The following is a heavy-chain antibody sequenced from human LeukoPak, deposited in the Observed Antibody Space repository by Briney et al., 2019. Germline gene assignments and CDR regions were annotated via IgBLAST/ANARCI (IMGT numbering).Heavy chain of an antibody. J-gene: IGHJ6*02. D-gene: IGHD5-24*01. V-gene: IGHV3-21*01. CDR1: GFTFSAYT. Sequence: GGSLRLSCAASGFTFSAYTLNWVRQAPGKGLEWVSSITSGSGAIYYADSVKGRFTISRDNAKNSLDLQMNSLRAEDTAVYYCARVNSGQMEAMDVWGQGTTVTVSS. CDR2: ITSGSGAI. CDR3: ARVNSGQMEAMDV.